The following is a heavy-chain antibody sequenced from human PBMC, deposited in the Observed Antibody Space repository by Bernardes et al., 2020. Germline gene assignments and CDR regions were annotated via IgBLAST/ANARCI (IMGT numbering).Heavy chain of an antibody. D-gene: IGHD2-21*01. V-gene: IGHV1-3*01. CDR2: INAAYGNT. CDR1: GYTFTSYS. J-gene: IGHJ4*02. Sequence: ASVKVSCKASGYTFTSYSMHWVRQAPGQRLEWMGWINAAYGNTKYSQKFQGRVTITRDTSASTAYMELSGLRSEDTAVYYCARFLRGEKHFDYWGQGTLVTVSS. CDR3: ARFLRGEKHFDY.